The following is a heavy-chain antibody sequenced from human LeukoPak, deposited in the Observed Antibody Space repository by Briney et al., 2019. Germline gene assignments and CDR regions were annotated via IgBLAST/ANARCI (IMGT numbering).Heavy chain of an antibody. CDR3: ARDGAVYYDFWSGYRYYMDV. V-gene: IGHV3-21*01. CDR1: GFTFSSYS. CDR2: ISSSSSYI. Sequence: GGSLRLSCAASGFTFSSYSMNWVRQAPGKGLEWVSSISSSSSYIYYADSVKGRSTISRDNAKNSLYLQMNSLRAEDTAVYYCARDGAVYYDFWSGYRYYMDVWGKGTTVTVSS. J-gene: IGHJ6*03. D-gene: IGHD3-3*01.